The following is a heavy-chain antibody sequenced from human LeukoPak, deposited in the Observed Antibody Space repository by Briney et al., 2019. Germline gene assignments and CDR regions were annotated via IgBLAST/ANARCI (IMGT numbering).Heavy chain of an antibody. D-gene: IGHD3-16*01. J-gene: IGHJ6*02. CDR1: GFTFSDYN. CDR3: ARMILITFGPNSHPMDV. CDR2: ISSSGFSV. Sequence: PGGSLRLSCAASGFTFSDYNMNWIRQAPGKGLEWVADISSSGFSVDYAHSVKGRFTISRDNGKNSLSLQMNSLRAGDTAVYYCARMILITFGPNSHPMDVWGQGTTVTVS. V-gene: IGHV3-11*01.